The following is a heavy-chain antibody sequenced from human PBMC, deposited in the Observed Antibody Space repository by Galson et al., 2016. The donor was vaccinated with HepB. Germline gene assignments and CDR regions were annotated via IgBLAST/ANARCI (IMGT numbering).Heavy chain of an antibody. V-gene: IGHV3-30*04. CDR3: VKDSSSSLFDY. J-gene: IGHJ4*02. D-gene: IGHD6-6*01. CDR1: GFTLNNFG. CDR2: ISYDGGNK. Sequence: SLRLSCAASGFTLNNFGLHWVRQAPGKGLEWVAVISYDGGNKYYADSVKGRFTISRDNSKNTLYLRMNSLRAEDTAVYYCVKDSSSSLFDYWGQGTLVTVSS.